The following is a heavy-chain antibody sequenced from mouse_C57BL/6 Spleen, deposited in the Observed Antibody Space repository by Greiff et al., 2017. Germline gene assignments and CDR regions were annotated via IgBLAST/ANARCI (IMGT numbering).Heavy chain of an antibody. J-gene: IGHJ2*01. CDR1: GYTFTSYW. Sequence: QVQLQQSGAELAKPGASVKLSCKASGYTFTSYWLHWVKQRPGQGLEWIGYINPSSGYTKYNQKFKDKTTLTADKSSSTAYMQLSSLTYDDSAVYYCAREGAPGYYTFDYWGQGTTLTVSS. D-gene: IGHD2-12*01. CDR2: INPSSGYT. V-gene: IGHV1-7*01. CDR3: AREGAPGYYTFDY.